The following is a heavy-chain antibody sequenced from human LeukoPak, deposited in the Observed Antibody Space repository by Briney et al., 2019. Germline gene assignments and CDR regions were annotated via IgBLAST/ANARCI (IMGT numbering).Heavy chain of an antibody. CDR3: ARDRVRSSGWYVFDY. D-gene: IGHD6-19*01. V-gene: IGHV4-34*01. J-gene: IGHJ4*02. CDR2: IHHSGST. Sequence: ASETLSLTCAVYGGSFSGFYWSWIRQPPGKGLEWIGEIHHSGSTNYNPSLKSRVTISVDTSKNQFSLKLSSVTAADTAVYYCARDRVRSSGWYVFDYWGQGTLVTVSS. CDR1: GGSFSGFY.